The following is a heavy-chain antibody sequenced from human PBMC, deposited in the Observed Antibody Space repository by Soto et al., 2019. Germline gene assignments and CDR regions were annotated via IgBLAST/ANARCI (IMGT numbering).Heavy chain of an antibody. D-gene: IGHD2-8*01. CDR2: INHSGST. CDR1: GGSFSGYY. Sequence: SETLSLTCAVYGGSFSGYYWSWIRQPPGKGLEWIGEINHSGSTNYNPSLKSRVTISVDTSKNQFSLKLSSVTAADTAVYYCARGPRAIVLMVYAMKFDPWGQGTLVTAPQ. J-gene: IGHJ5*02. V-gene: IGHV4-34*01. CDR3: ARGPRAIVLMVYAMKFDP.